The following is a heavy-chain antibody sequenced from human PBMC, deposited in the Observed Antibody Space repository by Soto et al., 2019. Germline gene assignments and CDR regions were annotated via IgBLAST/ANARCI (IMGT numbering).Heavy chain of an antibody. D-gene: IGHD6-13*01. Sequence: QLQLQESGPGLVKPAETLSLTCTVSGGSISSSDYWWGWIRQPPGKGLEWIGSIYYTGSTYYNPSLKSRGIISVDTSKNQFSLRLSSVTAADTAVYYCARQIGRGSWSLDHWGQGTLVTVSS. CDR3: ARQIGRGSWSLDH. V-gene: IGHV4-39*01. J-gene: IGHJ4*02. CDR1: GGSISSSDYW. CDR2: IYYTGST.